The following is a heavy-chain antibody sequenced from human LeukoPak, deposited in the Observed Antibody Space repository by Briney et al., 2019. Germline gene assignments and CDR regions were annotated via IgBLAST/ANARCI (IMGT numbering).Heavy chain of an antibody. Sequence: GGSLRLSCAASGFTFSSYAMSWVRQAPGKGLEWVSYISSSSSTIYYADSVKGRFTISRDNAKNSLYLQMNSLRAEDTAVYYCARDSDDYGDGYYYMDVWGKGTTVTVSS. CDR2: ISSSSSTI. CDR1: GFTFSSYA. D-gene: IGHD4-17*01. V-gene: IGHV3-48*01. CDR3: ARDSDDYGDGYYYMDV. J-gene: IGHJ6*03.